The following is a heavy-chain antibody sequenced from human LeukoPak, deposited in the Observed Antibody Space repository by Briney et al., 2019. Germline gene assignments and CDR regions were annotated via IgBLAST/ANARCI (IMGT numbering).Heavy chain of an antibody. CDR3: TKGHYNDYYH. Sequence: LPGGSLRLSCADSACDCSSSWMNWVRQAPGEGLEWVANIKADGSEKSYVDSVKGRFTISRDNAKKSLYLQMDSLRAEDTAIYYCTKGHYNDYYHWGQGTLVTVSS. CDR1: ACDCSSSW. D-gene: IGHD3-16*01. CDR2: IKADGSEK. J-gene: IGHJ4*02. V-gene: IGHV3-7*01.